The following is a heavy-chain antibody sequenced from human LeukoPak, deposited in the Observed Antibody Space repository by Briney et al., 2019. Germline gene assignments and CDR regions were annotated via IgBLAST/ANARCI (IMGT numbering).Heavy chain of an antibody. CDR2: ISYDGSSK. J-gene: IGHJ4*02. D-gene: IGHD5-12*01. V-gene: IGHV3-30*04. Sequence: GGSLRLSCAASGFTFSTYAMHWVRQAPGKGLEWVAVISYDGSSKYYADSVKGRFTISRDNSKNTLYLQMNSLRAEDTAVYYCAREMGGYPFDYWGQGTLVTVSS. CDR1: GFTFSTYA. CDR3: AREMGGYPFDY.